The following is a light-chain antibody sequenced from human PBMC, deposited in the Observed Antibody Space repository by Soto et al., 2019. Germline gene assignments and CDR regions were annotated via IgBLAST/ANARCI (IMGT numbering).Light chain of an antibody. J-gene: IGLJ3*02. V-gene: IGLV2-23*01. CDR3: CSYAGSSTWG. Sequence: QSALTQPASVSGSPGQSITISCTGTSGDVGSYNLVSWYQQHPDKAPKLILYEGTQRPSGVSDRFSGSKSGNTASLTISGLQAEDEADYYCCSYAGSSTWGFGGGTKLTVL. CDR2: EGT. CDR1: SGDVGSYNL.